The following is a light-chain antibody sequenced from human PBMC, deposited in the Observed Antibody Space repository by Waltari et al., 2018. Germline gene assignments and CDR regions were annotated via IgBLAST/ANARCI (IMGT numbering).Light chain of an antibody. CDR1: QSVRSNL. J-gene: IGKJ4*01. CDR3: QQYGSSPLT. CDR2: GAS. V-gene: IGKV3-20*01. Sequence: EIVLTQSPGTLSLSPGERATLSCRASQSVRSNLLAWYQQQPGQAPTLLLYGASSTATGIPDRFGGSGSGTDFTLTISRLEPEDYAVYYCQQYGSSPLTFGGGTKVEIK.